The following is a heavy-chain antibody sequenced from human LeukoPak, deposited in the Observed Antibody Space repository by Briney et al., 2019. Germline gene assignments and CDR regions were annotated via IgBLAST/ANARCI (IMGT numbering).Heavy chain of an antibody. D-gene: IGHD1-26*01. CDR2: IRYDGSSK. J-gene: IGHJ3*02. CDR3: AKDQREYSGNYSDAFDI. V-gene: IGHV3-30*02. Sequence: GGSLRLSCAASGFTFSSYGMHWVRQAPGKGLEWVAFIRYDGSSKYYADSVTGRFTISRDNSKNTLYLQMNSLRAEDTAVYYCAKDQREYSGNYSDAFDIWGQGTMVTVSS. CDR1: GFTFSSYG.